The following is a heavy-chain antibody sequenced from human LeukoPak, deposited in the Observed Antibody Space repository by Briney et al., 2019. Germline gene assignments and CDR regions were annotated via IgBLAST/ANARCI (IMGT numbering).Heavy chain of an antibody. D-gene: IGHD2-2*01. J-gene: IGHJ4*01. CDR2: TSSDGTVK. V-gene: IGHV3-30-3*01. CDR3: ARDPVPAAARHFDY. Sequence: PGRSLRLSCAASGFTFSTYAMHWVRQAPGKGLEWVAVTSSDGTVKYYPDSVKGRFTIFRDNSKNTLYLQVNSLRPEDTGVYYCARDPVPAAARHFDYWGQGTLVTVSS. CDR1: GFTFSTYA.